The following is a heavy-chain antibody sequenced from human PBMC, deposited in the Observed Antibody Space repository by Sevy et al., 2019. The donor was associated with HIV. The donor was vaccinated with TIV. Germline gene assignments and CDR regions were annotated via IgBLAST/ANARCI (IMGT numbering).Heavy chain of an antibody. CDR2: ISGGGSTI. V-gene: IGHV3-48*01. Sequence: GGSLRLSCAASGFTFSTYSMNWVRQAPGEGLEWLSYISGGGSTIYYADSVKGRFTISRDNSKNSLYLQMNSLTTEDTAVYYCARPRANYVDHYFFYAMDVWGQGTTVTVSS. CDR1: GFTFSTYS. CDR3: ARPRANYVDHYFFYAMDV. D-gene: IGHD4-17*01. J-gene: IGHJ6*02.